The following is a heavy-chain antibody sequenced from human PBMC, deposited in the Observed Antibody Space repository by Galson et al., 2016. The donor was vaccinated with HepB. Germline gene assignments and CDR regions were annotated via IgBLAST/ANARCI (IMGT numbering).Heavy chain of an antibody. CDR1: GFTVSSNY. CDR3: ARASSNGWLGRETFDY. J-gene: IGHJ4*02. Sequence: SLRLSCAASGFTVSSNYMSWVRQVPGKGLEWVSVIYSGGSTYYADSVKGRFTISRDHSKNTLYLQMNSLRAEDTAVYYCARASSNGWLGRETFDYWGQGTLVTVSS. CDR2: IYSGGST. D-gene: IGHD6-19*01. V-gene: IGHV3-53*01.